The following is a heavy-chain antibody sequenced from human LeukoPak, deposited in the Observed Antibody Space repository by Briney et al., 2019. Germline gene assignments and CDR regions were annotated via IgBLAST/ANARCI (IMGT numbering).Heavy chain of an antibody. V-gene: IGHV3-74*01. CDR3: ARDRGNDYFDS. J-gene: IGHJ4*02. CDR1: GFTFSSYW. CDR2: IASDGSST. Sequence: GGSLRLSCAASGFTFSSYWMNWVRQAPGKGLVWVSRIASDGSSTTYADSAKGRFTVSRDNSKNTVYLQINSLRVEDTAVYYCARDRGNDYFDSWGQGTLVTVSS.